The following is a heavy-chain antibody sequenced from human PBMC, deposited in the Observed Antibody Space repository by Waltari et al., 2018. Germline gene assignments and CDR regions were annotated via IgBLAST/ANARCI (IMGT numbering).Heavy chain of an antibody. CDR1: GFTFSSYE. CDR3: ARGLVVVITTGGFDY. Sequence: EVQLVESGGGLVQPGGSLRLSCAASGFTFSSYEMNWVSQAPGKGLEWVSYISSSGSTIYYADSVKGRFTISRDNAKNSLYLQMNSLRAEDTAVYYCARGLVVVITTGGFDYWGQGTLVTVSS. CDR2: ISSSGSTI. V-gene: IGHV3-48*03. D-gene: IGHD3-22*01. J-gene: IGHJ4*02.